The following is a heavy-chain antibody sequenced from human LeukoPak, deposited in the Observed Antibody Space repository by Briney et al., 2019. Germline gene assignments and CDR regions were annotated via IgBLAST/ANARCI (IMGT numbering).Heavy chain of an antibody. Sequence: ASVKVSCKASRYTFTGYYMHWVRQAPGQGLEWMGWINPNSGGTNYAQNFQGRVTMTRDTTISTAYMELRRLRFDDTAVYYCVRASIAVAGTYYYYYMDVWGKGTTVTISS. J-gene: IGHJ6*03. V-gene: IGHV1-2*02. D-gene: IGHD6-13*01. CDR3: VRASIAVAGTYYYYYMDV. CDR2: INPNSGGT. CDR1: RYTFTGYY.